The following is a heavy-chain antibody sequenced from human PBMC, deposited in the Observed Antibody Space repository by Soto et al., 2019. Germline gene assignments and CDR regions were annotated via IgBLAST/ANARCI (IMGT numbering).Heavy chain of an antibody. Sequence: QVQLVQSGAEVKKPGASVTVSCKASGYTFTSYGVSWVRQAPGQGLEWMGWISAYNGNTNYAQKLQGRVTMTTDTSTSTAYMELRSLRSDDTAVYYCARWGNSGDDSHYYYGMDVWGQGTTVTVSS. J-gene: IGHJ6*02. D-gene: IGHD5-12*01. CDR3: ARWGNSGDDSHYYYGMDV. V-gene: IGHV1-18*04. CDR2: ISAYNGNT. CDR1: GYTFTSYG.